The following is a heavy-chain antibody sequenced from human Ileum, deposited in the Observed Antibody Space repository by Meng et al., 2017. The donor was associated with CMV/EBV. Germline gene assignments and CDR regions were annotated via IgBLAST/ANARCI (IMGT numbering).Heavy chain of an antibody. CDR2: IYTSGST. Sequence: VPRPGSGPGRVKHSQTLSLTCIFSGGSISSGSYYWSWIRQPAGKGLEWIGRIYTSGSTNYNPSLKSRVTISVDTSKNQFSLKLSSVTAADTAVYYCARDSYSSSWAMDYWGQGTLVTVSS. D-gene: IGHD6-13*01. V-gene: IGHV4-61*02. CDR1: GGSISSGSYY. CDR3: ARDSYSSSWAMDY. J-gene: IGHJ4*02.